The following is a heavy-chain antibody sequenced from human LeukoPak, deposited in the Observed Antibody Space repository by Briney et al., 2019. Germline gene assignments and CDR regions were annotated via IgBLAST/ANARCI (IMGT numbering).Heavy chain of an antibody. CDR3: AKDWGGSGWYNWFDP. J-gene: IGHJ5*02. CDR2: ISHDGAAV. CDR1: GFTIANHG. D-gene: IGHD6-19*01. V-gene: IGHV3-30*18. Sequence: GTSLRLSCAVSGFTIANHGMHWVRQAPGKGLEWVAMISHDGAAVYYGDSVKGRLTISRDNSNNTLYLQMNSLRVEDTAVYYCAKDWGGSGWYNWFDPWGQGTLVTVSS.